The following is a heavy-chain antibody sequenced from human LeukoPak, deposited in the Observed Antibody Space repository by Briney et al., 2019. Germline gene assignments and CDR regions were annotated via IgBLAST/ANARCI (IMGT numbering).Heavy chain of an antibody. V-gene: IGHV1-69*05. CDR2: IIPIFGTA. CDR1: GGTFSSYA. D-gene: IGHD3-22*01. CDR3: AREGSSGYYHFDY. J-gene: IGHJ4*02. Sequence: SVKVSCKASGGTFSSYAISWVRQAPGQGLEWMGRIIPIFGTANHAQKFQGRVTITTDESTSTAYMELSSLRSEDTAVYYCAREGSSGYYHFDYWGQGTLVTVSS.